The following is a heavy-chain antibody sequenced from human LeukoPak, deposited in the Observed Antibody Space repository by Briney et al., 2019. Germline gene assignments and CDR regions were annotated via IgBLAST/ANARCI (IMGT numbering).Heavy chain of an antibody. D-gene: IGHD1-1*01. CDR2: IYPGDSDT. V-gene: IGHV5-51*01. CDR3: ARLYRNDVPDAFDI. CDR1: GYSFTSYW. Sequence: GESLKISCKGSGYSFTSYWIGWVRQVPGKGLEWVGIIYPGDSDTRYSPSFQGQVTISADKSISTAYLQWSSLKASDTAMYYCARLYRNDVPDAFDIWGQGTMVTVSS. J-gene: IGHJ3*02.